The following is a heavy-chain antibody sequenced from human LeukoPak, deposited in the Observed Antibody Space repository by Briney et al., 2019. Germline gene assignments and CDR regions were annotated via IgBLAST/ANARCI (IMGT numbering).Heavy chain of an antibody. V-gene: IGHV4-59*01. J-gene: IGHJ4*02. CDR2: IYYSGST. Sequence: PSETLSLTCTVSGGSISSYYWSWIRQPPGKGLEWIGYIYYSGSTNYNPSLKSRVTISVDTSKNQFSLKLSSVTAADTAVYYCARVGYSYGSFDYWGQGTLVTVSS. D-gene: IGHD5-18*01. CDR1: GGSISSYY. CDR3: ARVGYSYGSFDY.